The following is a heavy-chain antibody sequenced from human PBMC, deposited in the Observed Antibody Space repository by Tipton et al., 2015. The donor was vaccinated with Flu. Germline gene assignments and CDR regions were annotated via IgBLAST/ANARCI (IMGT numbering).Heavy chain of an antibody. D-gene: IGHD3-22*01. J-gene: IGHJ4*02. CDR3: ARGTPDSYDGSGYLYYFDD. CDR1: GDSMRSDYF. Sequence: TLSLTCTVSGDSMRSDYFWGWIRQAPGKGLEWIGNIHYSGSPHYNPSLKSRVTISVDTSKNQFSLKLSSVTAADTAVYYCARGTPDSYDGSGYLYYFDDWGQGSLVTVSS. CDR2: IHYSGSP. V-gene: IGHV4-38-2*02.